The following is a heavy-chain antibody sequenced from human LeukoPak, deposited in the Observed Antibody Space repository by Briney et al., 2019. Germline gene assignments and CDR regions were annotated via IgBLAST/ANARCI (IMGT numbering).Heavy chain of an antibody. D-gene: IGHD3-22*01. CDR3: VTYYYGSSAPKRNY. V-gene: IGHV4-34*01. J-gene: IGHJ4*02. CDR2: ISHSGST. Sequence: PSETLSLTWAVYGGSFSDYFWSWIRQPPGKGLEWIGEISHSGSTTYNPSLRSRVTISGDTSKKQFSLKLSSVTAADTAVYYCVTYYYGSSAPKRNYWGQGILVTVSS. CDR1: GGSFSDYF.